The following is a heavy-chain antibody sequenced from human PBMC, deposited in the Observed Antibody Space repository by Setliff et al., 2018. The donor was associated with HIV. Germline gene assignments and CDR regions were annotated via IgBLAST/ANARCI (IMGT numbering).Heavy chain of an antibody. D-gene: IGHD3-22*01. Sequence: PSETLSLTCTVSGGSFSSGQYYWTWIRQPAGKGLEWIGHTHSSGSSRYNPSLESRVTISVDPSKNQFSLKLSSVTAADTAVYYCARSLTSTTMTVVFMGLGAFDIWGQGTMVTVSS. CDR1: GGSFSSGQYY. CDR3: ARSLTSTTMTVVFMGLGAFDI. J-gene: IGHJ3*02. CDR2: THSSGSS. V-gene: IGHV4-61*10.